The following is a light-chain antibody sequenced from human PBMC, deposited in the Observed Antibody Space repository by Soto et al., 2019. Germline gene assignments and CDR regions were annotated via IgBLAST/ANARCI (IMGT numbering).Light chain of an antibody. CDR2: GAS. Sequence: EIVLTQSPGTLSLSPGERATLSCTASQSVSRNSLAWYQQQPGQAPRLLIYGASSRATDIPDRFSGSGSGTDFTLIVSRLEAEDFAVYFCQQYGTSPPTFGPGTKVDIK. V-gene: IGKV3-20*01. CDR3: QQYGTSPPT. CDR1: QSVSRNS. J-gene: IGKJ3*01.